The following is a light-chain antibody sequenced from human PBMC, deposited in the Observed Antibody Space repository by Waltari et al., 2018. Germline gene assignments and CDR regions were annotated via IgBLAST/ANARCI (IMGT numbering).Light chain of an antibody. CDR2: EVT. CDR1: ITDVVNYNY. Sequence: QSALTQPRSVSGSPGQSVPISCTATITDVVNYNYSSWYQQHPDKAPKLIIYEVTKRPSGVPDRLSGSKSGNTASLTISGLQAEDEADYYCCSYAGRYTFVFGTGTKVTVL. CDR3: CSYAGRYTFV. J-gene: IGLJ1*01. V-gene: IGLV2-11*01.